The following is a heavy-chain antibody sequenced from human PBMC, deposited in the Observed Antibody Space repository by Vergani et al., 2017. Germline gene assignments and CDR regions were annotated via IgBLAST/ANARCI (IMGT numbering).Heavy chain of an antibody. Sequence: QVQLQQWGAGLLTPSETLSLTCAVYGGSFSGYYWSWIRQPPGKGLEWIGEINNSGSTNDNPSLKSRVTIAVDPSKNQFSLKLSSVTAADTAVYYCASSTISYWFDPWGQGTLVTVSS. D-gene: IGHD5-24*01. J-gene: IGHJ5*02. CDR1: GGSFSGYY. CDR2: INNSGST. CDR3: ASSTISYWFDP. V-gene: IGHV4-34*01.